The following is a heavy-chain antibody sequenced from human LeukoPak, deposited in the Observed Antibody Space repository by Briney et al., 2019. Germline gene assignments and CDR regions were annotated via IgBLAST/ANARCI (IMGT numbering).Heavy chain of an antibody. D-gene: IGHD3-9*01. V-gene: IGHV4-30-2*01. CDR2: IYHSGNT. J-gene: IGHJ4*02. CDR1: GGSISSGAYF. Sequence: SQTLSLTCTVSGGSISSGAYFWSWIRQPPGKGREWIGYIYHSGNTYDNPSLKRRVTISVDRSNNQFSLQLSSVSAAHTAVYYCATLHTDNYFDYWGQGTLGTVSS. CDR3: ATLHTDNYFDY.